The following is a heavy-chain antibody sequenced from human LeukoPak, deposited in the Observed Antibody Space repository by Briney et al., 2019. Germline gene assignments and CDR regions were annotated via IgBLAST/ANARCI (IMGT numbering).Heavy chain of an antibody. V-gene: IGHV1-69*13. Sequence: GASVKVSCKASGGTFSSYAISWVRRAPGQGLEWMGGIIPIFGTANYAQKFQGRVTITADESTSTAYMELSSLRSEDTAVHYCARELDYGDQYYFDYWGQGTLVTVSS. J-gene: IGHJ4*02. D-gene: IGHD4-17*01. CDR3: ARELDYGDQYYFDY. CDR2: IIPIFGTA. CDR1: GGTFSSYA.